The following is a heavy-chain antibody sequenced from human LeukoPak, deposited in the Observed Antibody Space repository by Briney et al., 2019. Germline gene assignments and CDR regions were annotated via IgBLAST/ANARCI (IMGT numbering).Heavy chain of an antibody. CDR1: GGSISSGGHS. CDR2: IYHSVSGST. D-gene: IGHD3-3*01. Sequence: SQTLSLTCTVSGGSISSGGHSWSWIRQPPGKGLEWIGYIYHSVSGSTYYNPSLKSRVTISVDTSKNQFSLKLSSVTAADTAVYYCAREVRPDYDFWSGYYSNNNWFDPWGQGTLVTVSS. CDR3: AREVRPDYDFWSGYYSNNNWFDP. V-gene: IGHV4-30-2*01. J-gene: IGHJ5*02.